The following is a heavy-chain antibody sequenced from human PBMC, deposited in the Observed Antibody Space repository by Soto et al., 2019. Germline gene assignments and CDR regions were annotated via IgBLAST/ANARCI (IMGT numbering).Heavy chain of an antibody. Sequence: QVQLQQSGPGLVKPSETLSLTCAVSGASINDNNWWGWVRQTPGKGLEWIGEVVHWGTTNYNPSLRSRVTISMDKPNNQISLTLSSVTAADSALYYCARHIGVTGTRGFDYWGQGTLVTVSS. CDR3: ARHIGVTGTRGFDY. D-gene: IGHD6-19*01. V-gene: IGHV4-4*02. J-gene: IGHJ4*02. CDR2: VVHWGTT. CDR1: GASINDNNW.